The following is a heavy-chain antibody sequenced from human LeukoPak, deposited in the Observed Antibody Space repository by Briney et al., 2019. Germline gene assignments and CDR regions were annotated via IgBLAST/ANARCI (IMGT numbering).Heavy chain of an antibody. J-gene: IGHJ3*02. Sequence: PGGSLRLSCAASGFTISNNYIRWLRQAPGKGLEWVSHIYSGGFTQFAGSVRGRFTMSRDSSKNTLYLQMNSLTAEDTAVYYCATPGDGAFDIWGQGTMVTVSS. D-gene: IGHD3-10*01. CDR3: ATPGDGAFDI. V-gene: IGHV3-66*01. CDR2: IYSGGFT. CDR1: GFTISNNY.